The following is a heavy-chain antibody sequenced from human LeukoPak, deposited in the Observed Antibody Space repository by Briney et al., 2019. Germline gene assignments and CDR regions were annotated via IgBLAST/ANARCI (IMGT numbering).Heavy chain of an antibody. CDR3: ATGPSGSRPGY. CDR2: IKSKGDGGTT. Sequence: GGSLRLSCAASGFTFSSYWMSWVRQAPGRGLEGVGRIKSKGDGGTTDYAAPVKGRFTISRDDSKNTVYLQLNSLKTEDTAVYYCATGPSGSRPGYRGQGTLVTVSS. CDR1: GFTFSSYW. V-gene: IGHV3-15*01. J-gene: IGHJ4*02. D-gene: IGHD1-26*01.